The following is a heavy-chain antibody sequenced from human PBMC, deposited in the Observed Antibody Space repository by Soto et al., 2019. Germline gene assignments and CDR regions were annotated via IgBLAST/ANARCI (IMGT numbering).Heavy chain of an antibody. CDR3: AREATIRGDDY. D-gene: IGHD2-2*02. J-gene: IGHJ4*02. CDR2: MNPNSGST. Sequence: QVQLVQSGAEVKKPGASVKVSCKASGYTFTSYDINWLRQATGQGLEWMGWMNPNSGSTGYAQKFQGRVTMTRNTSIRTAYMELRSLSSEETAGYYCAREATIRGDDYWGQGTLVTISS. V-gene: IGHV1-8*01. CDR1: GYTFTSYD.